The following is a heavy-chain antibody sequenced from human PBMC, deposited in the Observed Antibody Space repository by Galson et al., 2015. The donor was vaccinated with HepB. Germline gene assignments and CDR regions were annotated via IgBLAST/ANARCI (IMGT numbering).Heavy chain of an antibody. CDR3: ARVRYGGNSGAIGAFDI. V-gene: IGHV1-46*01. D-gene: IGHD4-23*01. Sequence: SVTVSCKASGSTLTSYYLHWVRQAPGQGLEWMGVINPSGGSAYYAHKFQGRVTMTTDTSATTVYVELRSLTSEDTAVYYCARVRYGGNSGAIGAFDIWGQGTMVTVSS. J-gene: IGHJ3*02. CDR1: GSTLTSYY. CDR2: INPSGGSA.